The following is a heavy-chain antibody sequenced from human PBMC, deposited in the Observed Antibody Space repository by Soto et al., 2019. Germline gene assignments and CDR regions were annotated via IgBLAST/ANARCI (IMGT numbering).Heavy chain of an antibody. V-gene: IGHV3-30*04. D-gene: IGHD2-21*01. CDR2: TSYDGIDK. Sequence: QVQLVESGGGVVQPGRSLRLSCAASGFTFSSYTMHWVRQAPGKGLEWVAATSYDGIDKYYIDSVKGRFTISRDNSKNTLYLLMNSLRTEDAAVYYCAKDGGAGYFDYWGQGTLVTVSS. CDR1: GFTFSSYT. J-gene: IGHJ4*02. CDR3: AKDGGAGYFDY.